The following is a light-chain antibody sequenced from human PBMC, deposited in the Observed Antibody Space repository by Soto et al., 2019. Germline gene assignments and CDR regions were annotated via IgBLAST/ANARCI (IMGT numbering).Light chain of an antibody. Sequence: QSALTQPPSASGSPGQSVTISCTGTSSDVGGYKYFSWYQQHPGKAPKLMIYEVIKRPSGVPDRFSGSKSGNTASLTVSGLQAEDEADYYCSSYAGSNNVVFGGGTKLTVL. CDR3: SSYAGSNNVV. CDR2: EVI. V-gene: IGLV2-8*01. J-gene: IGLJ2*01. CDR1: SSDVGGYKY.